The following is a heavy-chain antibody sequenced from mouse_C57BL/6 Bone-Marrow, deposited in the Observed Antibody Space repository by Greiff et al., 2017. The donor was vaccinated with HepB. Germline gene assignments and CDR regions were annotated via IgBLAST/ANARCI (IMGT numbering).Heavy chain of an antibody. J-gene: IGHJ3*01. CDR2: IYPGNSDP. V-gene: IGHV1-5*01. CDR3: TRADYDVRFFAY. D-gene: IGHD2-4*01. CDR1: GYTFPSYW. Sequence: EVQLQQSGTVLARPGASVKMSCKTSGYTFPSYWMHWVKQRPGQGLEWIGAIYPGNSDPSYNQKFKGKAKLTAVTSASTAYMELSSRTNEDSAVYYCTRADYDVRFFAYWGQGTLVTVSA.